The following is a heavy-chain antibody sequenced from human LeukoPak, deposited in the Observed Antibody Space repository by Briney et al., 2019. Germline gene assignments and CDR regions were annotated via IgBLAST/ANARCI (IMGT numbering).Heavy chain of an antibody. Sequence: PGGSQRLSCAASGFTFNRHWMTWVRQAPGKGLEWIANVNPDMSEKNYVESVKGRFTISRDKVKNSLYLQMNSLRGDDTAVYYCARDGLPVALDKWGQGTLVTVSS. J-gene: IGHJ4*02. CDR3: ARDGLPVALDK. D-gene: IGHD2-2*01. CDR1: GFTFNRHW. V-gene: IGHV3-7*01. CDR2: VNPDMSEK.